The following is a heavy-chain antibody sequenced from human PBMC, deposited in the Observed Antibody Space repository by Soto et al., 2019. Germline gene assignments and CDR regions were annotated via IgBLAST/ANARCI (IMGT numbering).Heavy chain of an antibody. Sequence: GGSLRLSCAASGFTVSSNYMSWVRQAPGKGLEWVSVIYSGGSTYYADSVKGRFTISRDNSKNTLYLQMNSLRAEDTAVYYCASYDYGVRVFDYWGQGTLVTVSS. CDR2: IYSGGST. CDR3: ASYDYGVRVFDY. V-gene: IGHV3-66*01. D-gene: IGHD4-17*01. CDR1: GFTVSSNY. J-gene: IGHJ4*02.